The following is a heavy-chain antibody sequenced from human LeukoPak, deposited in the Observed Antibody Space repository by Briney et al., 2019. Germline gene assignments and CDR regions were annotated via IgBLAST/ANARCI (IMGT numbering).Heavy chain of an antibody. CDR2: ISSSSSNL. CDR3: ARVAGYCDSTSNCYSDY. Sequence: PGGSLRLSCAASGFTSNIYTMNWVRQSPGKGLEWVSSISSSSSNLYYADSVKGRFTISRDNAKNSLYLQMNSLRAEDTAVYYCARVAGYCDSTSNCYSDYWGQGTLVTVSS. V-gene: IGHV3-21*01. CDR1: GFTSNIYT. D-gene: IGHD2-2*01. J-gene: IGHJ4*02.